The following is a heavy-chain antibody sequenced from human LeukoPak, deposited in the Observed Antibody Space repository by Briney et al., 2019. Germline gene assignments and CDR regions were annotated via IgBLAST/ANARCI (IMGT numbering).Heavy chain of an antibody. CDR2: ISTYNGNT. J-gene: IGHJ4*02. CDR1: GYTFTSYG. Sequence: GASVKVSCKASGYTFTSYGISWVRQAPGQGLEWMGWISTYNGNTHYAQKLQGRVTMTTDTSTSTAYMELRSLRSDDTAVYYCARSSLAVAGSVFDYWGQGTLVTVSP. V-gene: IGHV1-18*01. CDR3: ARSSLAVAGSVFDY. D-gene: IGHD6-19*01.